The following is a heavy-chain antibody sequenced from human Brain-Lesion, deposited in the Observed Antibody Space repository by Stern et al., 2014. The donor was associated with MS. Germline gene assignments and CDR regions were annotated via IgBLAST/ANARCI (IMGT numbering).Heavy chain of an antibody. J-gene: IGHJ4*02. D-gene: IGHD3-22*01. CDR2: INPKSGGT. V-gene: IGHV1-2*04. Sequence: QLQLVQSGAEVKKPGASVKVSCKASGYTFTGYYMPWGRQAPGQGLEWMGWINPKSGGTNYAQKFQGWVTMTRDTSINTAYMELSRLRSDDTAVYYCATYYYDSTGYNDFWGQGTLVTVSS. CDR3: ATYYYDSTGYNDF. CDR1: GYTFTGYY.